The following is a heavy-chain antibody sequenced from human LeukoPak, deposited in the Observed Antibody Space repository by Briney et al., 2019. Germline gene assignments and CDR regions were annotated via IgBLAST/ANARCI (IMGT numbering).Heavy chain of an antibody. CDR3: ARDRRDGYNNYFDY. D-gene: IGHD5-24*01. CDR1: GFTFSDYR. Sequence: GGSLRLSCVASGFTFSDYRMTWVRQAPGKGLEWIAYISNDLTTIHYAASVKGRLTISRDNAWNSLYLQLDSLRADDTAVYYCARDRRDGYNNYFDYWGQGTLVTVSS. V-gene: IGHV3-48*04. CDR2: ISNDLTTI. J-gene: IGHJ4*02.